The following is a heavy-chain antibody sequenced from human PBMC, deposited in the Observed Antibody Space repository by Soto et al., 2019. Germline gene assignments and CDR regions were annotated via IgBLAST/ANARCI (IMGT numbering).Heavy chain of an antibody. CDR2: IIPIFRTP. D-gene: IGHD5-18*01. J-gene: IGHJ3*02. CDR1: GGTFSSYA. CDR3: ARSRIQLWFNAFDI. V-gene: IGHV1-69*13. Sequence: ASVKVSCKASGGTFSSYAINWVRQAPGQGLEWMGGIIPIFRTPNNAQKFQGRVTITADESTTTVYMEMSSLGSEDTAVYYCARSRIQLWFNAFDIWGQGTMVTVS.